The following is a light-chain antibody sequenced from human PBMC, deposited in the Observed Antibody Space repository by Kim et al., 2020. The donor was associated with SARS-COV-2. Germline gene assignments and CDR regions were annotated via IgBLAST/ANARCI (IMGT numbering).Light chain of an antibody. CDR1: SANIGINY. J-gene: IGLJ2*01. CDR2: RNN. Sequence: GQVVTISCSGSSANIGINYVYWYHQFPGTAPKLLIYRNNQRPSRVPDRFSGSKSGTSASLAISGLRSDDEADYYCAAWDGSLSAVLFGGGTQLTVL. V-gene: IGLV1-47*01. CDR3: AAWDGSLSAVL.